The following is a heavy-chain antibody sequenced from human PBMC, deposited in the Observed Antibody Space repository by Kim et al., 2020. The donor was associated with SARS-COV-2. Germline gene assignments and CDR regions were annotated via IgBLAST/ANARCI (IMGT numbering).Heavy chain of an antibody. CDR3: ARAWGYCSSTSCYGYDY. Sequence: SETLSLTCTVSGGSISSGGYYWSWIRQHPGKGLEWIGYIYYSGSTYYNPSLKSRVTISVDTSKNQFSLKLSSVTAADTAVYYCARAWGYCSSTSCYGYDYWGQGTLVTVSS. D-gene: IGHD2-2*01. V-gene: IGHV4-31*03. CDR2: IYYSGST. J-gene: IGHJ4*02. CDR1: GGSISSGGYY.